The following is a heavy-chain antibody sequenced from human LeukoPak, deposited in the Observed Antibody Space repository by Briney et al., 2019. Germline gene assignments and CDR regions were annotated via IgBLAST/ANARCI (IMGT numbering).Heavy chain of an antibody. V-gene: IGHV3-21*01. Sequence: GGSLKLSCAASGFTFSNYNMNWVRQAPGKGLEWVSSISSSSYIYYADSVKGRFTISRDNAKNSLYLQMNSLRAEDTAVYYCARDPEYSSYYWGQGTLVTVSS. CDR3: ARDPEYSSYY. CDR1: GFTFSNYN. J-gene: IGHJ4*02. CDR2: ISSSSYI. D-gene: IGHD6-6*01.